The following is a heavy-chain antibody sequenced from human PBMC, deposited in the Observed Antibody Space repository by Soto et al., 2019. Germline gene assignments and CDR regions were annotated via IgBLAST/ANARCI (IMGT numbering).Heavy chain of an antibody. Sequence: EVQLVESGGGLVQPGGSLRLSCTVSGFTVSSSYMSWVRQAPGKGLEWVSVMYSGGATHYTDSVKGRFTISRHNSQNTLFLQMNSLRAEDTAVYYCARGAPSDRYCSAGKCYGNPFDDWGQGTLVTVSS. CDR1: GFTVSSSY. D-gene: IGHD2-15*01. CDR3: ARGAPSDRYCSAGKCYGNPFDD. CDR2: MYSGGAT. V-gene: IGHV3-53*04. J-gene: IGHJ4*02.